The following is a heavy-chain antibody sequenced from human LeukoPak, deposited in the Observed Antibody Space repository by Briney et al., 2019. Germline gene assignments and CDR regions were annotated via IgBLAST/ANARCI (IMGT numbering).Heavy chain of an antibody. V-gene: IGHV3-23*01. Sequence: GGSLRLSCAASGFTFSEYSMSWVRQAPGKGLEWVSNIRSNGRDTYYTDSVKGRFTISRDNSKNTLYLEMNSLRAEDTAVYYCARGDCSSTNCYVGYYYYMDVWGKGTTVTVSS. CDR1: GFTFSEYS. CDR3: ARGDCSSTNCYVGYYYYMDV. J-gene: IGHJ6*03. CDR2: IRSNGRDT. D-gene: IGHD2-2*01.